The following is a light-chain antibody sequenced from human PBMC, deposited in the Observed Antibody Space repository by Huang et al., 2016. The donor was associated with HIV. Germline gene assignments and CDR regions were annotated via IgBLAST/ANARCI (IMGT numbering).Light chain of an antibody. CDR3: QQYDGWPRT. V-gene: IGKV3-15*01. CDR2: GAS. J-gene: IGKJ1*01. Sequence: ELVMTQSPATLSVSPGERATLSCRASQSVNNNLAWYQQKPGPAPRLLLYGASTRATNIPARFSGSGSGTDFTLTISSLQSEDFAVYYCQQYDGWPRTFGQGTKVEIK. CDR1: QSVNNN.